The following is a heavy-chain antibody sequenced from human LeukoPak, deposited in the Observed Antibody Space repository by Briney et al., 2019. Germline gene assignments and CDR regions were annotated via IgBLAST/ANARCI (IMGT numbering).Heavy chain of an antibody. CDR1: GVSISRGGYS. J-gene: IGHJ4*02. V-gene: IGHV4-30-2*01. Sequence: PSETLSLTCAVSGVSISRGGYSWSWIRQPPGKGLEWIGYIYHSGSTNYNPSLKSRVTMSVDTPKNQFSLKLSSVTAADTGVYYCTNFDYWGQGTLVTVSS. CDR3: TNFDY. CDR2: IYHSGST.